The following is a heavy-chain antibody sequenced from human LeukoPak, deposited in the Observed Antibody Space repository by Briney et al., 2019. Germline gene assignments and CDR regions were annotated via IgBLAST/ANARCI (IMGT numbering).Heavy chain of an antibody. CDR2: IYSGGRT. V-gene: IGHV3-66*01. D-gene: IGHD3-10*02. J-gene: IGHJ6*04. CDR3: AELGITMIGGV. Sequence: GGSLRLSCAASEFSVGSNYMTWVRQAPGKGLEWVSLIYSGGRTYYADSVKGRFTISRDNAKTSLYLQMNSLSAEDTAVYYCAELGITMIGGVWGKGTTVTISS. CDR1: EFSVGSNY.